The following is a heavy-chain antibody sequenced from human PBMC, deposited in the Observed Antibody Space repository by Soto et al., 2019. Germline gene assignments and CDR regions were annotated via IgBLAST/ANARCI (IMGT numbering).Heavy chain of an antibody. J-gene: IGHJ6*02. Sequence: GGSLRNSCAASEFGYINYGMTWVRQAPVKGLEWVSSITTNGATSYYADSVKGRFTISRDNSKNTLYLHMNSLRAEYTALYYCARDQTNYCMDVWGQGTTVTVSS. CDR2: ITTNGATS. V-gene: IGHV3-23*01. CDR1: EFGYINYG. CDR3: ARDQTNYCMDV.